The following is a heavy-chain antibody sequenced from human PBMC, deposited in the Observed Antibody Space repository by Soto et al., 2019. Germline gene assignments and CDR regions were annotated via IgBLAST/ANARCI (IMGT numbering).Heavy chain of an antibody. CDR1: GGTFSSYA. D-gene: IGHD5-18*01. CDR3: ARAVPRRKTSIQLWPRLDY. CDR2: IIPIFGTA. Sequence: SVKVSCKASGGTFSSYAISWVRQAPGQGLEWMGGIIPIFGTANYAQKFQGRVTITADESTSTAYMELSSLRSEDTAVYYCARAVPRRKTSIQLWPRLDYWGQGTLVTVS. J-gene: IGHJ4*02. V-gene: IGHV1-69*13.